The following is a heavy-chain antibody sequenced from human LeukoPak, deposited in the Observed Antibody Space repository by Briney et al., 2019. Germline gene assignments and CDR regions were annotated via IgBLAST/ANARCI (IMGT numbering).Heavy chain of an antibody. V-gene: IGHV4-39*01. CDR3: GTCSGGSCSTDAFDI. CDR2: IYYSGST. D-gene: IGHD2-15*01. Sequence: PSETLSLTCTVSGGSISSSSYYWGWIRQPPGKGLEWIGRIYYSGSTYYNPYLKSRVTISVDTSKNQFSLKLSSVTAADTAVYYCGTCSGGSCSTDAFDIWGQGTMVTVSS. CDR1: GGSISSSSYY. J-gene: IGHJ3*02.